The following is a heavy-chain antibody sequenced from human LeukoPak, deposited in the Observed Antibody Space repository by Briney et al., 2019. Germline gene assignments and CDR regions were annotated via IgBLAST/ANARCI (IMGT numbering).Heavy chain of an antibody. J-gene: IGHJ4*02. D-gene: IGHD1-26*01. V-gene: IGHV3-23*01. CDR3: ARASGSYGGFDY. Sequence: PGGSLRLSCAASGFTFSSYAMSCVRQAPGKGLEWVSAISGSGGSTYYADSVKGRFTISRDNSKNTLSLQMNSLRAEDTAVYYCARASGSYGGFDYWGQGTMLTVSS. CDR2: ISGSGGST. CDR1: GFTFSSYA.